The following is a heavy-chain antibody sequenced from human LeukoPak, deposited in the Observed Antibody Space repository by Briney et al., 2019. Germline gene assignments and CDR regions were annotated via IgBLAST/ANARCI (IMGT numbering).Heavy chain of an antibody. CDR3: ATVLDYDFWSGFRMDV. CDR1: GGSFSGYY. CDR2: INHSGST. D-gene: IGHD3-3*01. Sequence: SETLSLTCAVYGGSFSGYYWSWIRQPPGKGLEWIGEINHSGSTNYNPSLKSRVTISVDTSKNQFSLKLSSVTAADTAVYYCATVLDYDFWSGFRMDVWGKGTTVTVSS. J-gene: IGHJ6*03. V-gene: IGHV4-34*01.